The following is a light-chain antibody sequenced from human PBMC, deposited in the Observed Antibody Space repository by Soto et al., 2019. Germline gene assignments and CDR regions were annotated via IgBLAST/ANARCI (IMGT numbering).Light chain of an antibody. CDR3: CSYAGSXTLV. J-gene: IGLJ1*01. V-gene: IGLV2-23*02. CDR1: SSDVGSYNL. CDR2: EVS. Sequence: QSVLTQPASVSGSPGQSITISCTGTSSDVGSYNLVSWYQQHPGKAPKLMIYEVSKRPSGVSNRFSGSKSGNTASLTISGLQAEDEADYYCCSYAGSXTLVFGTGTKVTVL.